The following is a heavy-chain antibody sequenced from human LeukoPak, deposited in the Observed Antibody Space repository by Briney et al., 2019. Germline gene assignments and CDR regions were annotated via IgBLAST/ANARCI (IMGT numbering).Heavy chain of an antibody. J-gene: IGHJ5*02. V-gene: IGHV7-4-1*02. CDR1: GYTFTTYS. CDR3: ARDRSGWHRRRFDP. CDR2: IDTNTGNP. D-gene: IGHD6-19*01. Sequence: ASVKVSCKASGYTFTTYSMNWVRQAPGQGLEWVGWIDTNTGNPTYAQGFTGRFVFSLDTSVSTAYLQISSLKAEDTAVYYCARDRSGWHRRRFDPWGQGTLVTVSS.